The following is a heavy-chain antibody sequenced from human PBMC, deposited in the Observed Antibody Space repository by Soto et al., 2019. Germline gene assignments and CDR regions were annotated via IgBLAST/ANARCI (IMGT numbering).Heavy chain of an antibody. J-gene: IGHJ6*02. D-gene: IGHD5-12*01. CDR2: LNPNSGGT. CDR3: ARTTLGYSGYKIYYYGMDG. CDR1: GYTLTDNY. Sequence: PSVKVSCTASGYTLTDNYINWVRPAPGQVLEWMGWLNPNSGGTKYAQRFQGRVTMTRDTSITTAYMELSRLTSDDTAVYYCARTTLGYSGYKIYYYGMDGWGQGTTVTVS. V-gene: IGHV1-2*02.